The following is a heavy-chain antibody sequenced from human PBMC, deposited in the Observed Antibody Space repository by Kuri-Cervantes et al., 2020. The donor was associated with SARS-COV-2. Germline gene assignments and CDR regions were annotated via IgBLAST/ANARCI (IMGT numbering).Heavy chain of an antibody. V-gene: IGHV3-49*04. CDR1: GFTVSGNY. Sequence: GESLKISCAASGFTVSGNYMSWVRQAPGKGLEWVGFIRSKAYGGTTEYAASVKGRFTISRDDSKSIAYLQMNSLKTEDTAVYYCTRGEDDFWSGYYAGPDYWGQGTLVTVSS. D-gene: IGHD3-3*01. CDR3: TRGEDDFWSGYYAGPDY. CDR2: IRSKAYGGTT. J-gene: IGHJ4*02.